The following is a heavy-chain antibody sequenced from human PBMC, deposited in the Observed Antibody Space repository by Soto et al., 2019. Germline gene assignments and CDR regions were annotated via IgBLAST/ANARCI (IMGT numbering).Heavy chain of an antibody. CDR3: ARGVIWAYCSSTSCNVPFDY. D-gene: IGHD2-2*01. V-gene: IGHV1-18*04. Sequence: ASVKVSCKASGYTFTSYYMHWVRQAPGQGLEWMGIINAYNGNTNYALKLQGRVTMTTDTSTSTAYMELRSLRSDDTAVYYCARGVIWAYCSSTSCNVPFDYWGQGTLVTVSS. J-gene: IGHJ4*02. CDR1: GYTFTSYY. CDR2: INAYNGNT.